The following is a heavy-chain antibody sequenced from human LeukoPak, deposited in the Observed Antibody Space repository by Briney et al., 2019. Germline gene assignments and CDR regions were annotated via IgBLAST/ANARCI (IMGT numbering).Heavy chain of an antibody. CDR1: GFIFDDYA. CDR3: VKDTGSYGEFDY. V-gene: IGHV3-9*01. Sequence: GGSLRLSWAASGFIFDDYAMHWVRQAPGKGLEWVSGITWNSVTICYAGSVKGRFTISRDNAKNSLYLQMNSLRAEDTALYYCVKDTGSYGEFDYWGQGALVTVSS. CDR2: ITWNSVTI. J-gene: IGHJ4*02. D-gene: IGHD3-10*01.